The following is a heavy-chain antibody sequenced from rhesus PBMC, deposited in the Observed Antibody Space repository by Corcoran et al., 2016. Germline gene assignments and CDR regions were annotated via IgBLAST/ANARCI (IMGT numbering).Heavy chain of an antibody. Sequence: QVQLQESGPGLVKPSETLSLTCAVSGASFSSNYWGWIRQPPGKGLEWIGQISGNYGSPNYKSSLRSRVTISRDASTNQLFLKLTSVTAADTAVFYCAKHTGWSFDYWGQGVLVTVSS. CDR1: GASFSSNY. CDR2: ISGNYGSP. D-gene: IGHD6-37*01. V-gene: IGHV4-80*01. CDR3: AKHTGWSFDY. J-gene: IGHJ4*01.